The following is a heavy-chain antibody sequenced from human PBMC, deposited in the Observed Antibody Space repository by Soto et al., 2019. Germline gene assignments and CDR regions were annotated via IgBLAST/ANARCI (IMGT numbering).Heavy chain of an antibody. CDR3: ARGITFGGVIFDD. J-gene: IGHJ4*02. CDR1: NGSISNNDW. V-gene: IGHV4-4*02. D-gene: IGHD3-16*01. CDR2: INHSGTT. Sequence: QVQLQESGPGLVKPSGTLSLTCAVSNGSISNNDWWSWVRQPPGKGLEWIGEINHSGTTNYNPSLKSQVTILVDKSKNQFSLKLTSVTAADTAVYYCARGITFGGVIFDDWGQGTLVTVSS.